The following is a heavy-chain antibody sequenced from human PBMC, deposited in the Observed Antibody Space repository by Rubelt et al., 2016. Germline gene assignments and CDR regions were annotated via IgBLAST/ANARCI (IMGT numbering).Heavy chain of an antibody. Sequence: QVQLQQWGAGLLKPSETLSLTCAVYGGSFSGYYWSWIRQPPGKGLEWIGEINHSGSTNYNPSLKSRVTIPVDTSKNQFSRRLSSVTAADTAVYYCARGRARAAAAPRRLWFDPWGQGTLGTVSS. D-gene: IGHD6-13*01. V-gene: IGHV4-34*01. CDR1: GGSFSGYY. J-gene: IGHJ5*02. CDR2: INHSGST. CDR3: ARGRARAAAAPRRLWFDP.